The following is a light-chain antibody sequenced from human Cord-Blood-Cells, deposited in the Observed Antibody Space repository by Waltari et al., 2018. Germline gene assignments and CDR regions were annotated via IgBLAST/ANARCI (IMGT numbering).Light chain of an antibody. V-gene: IGLV2-23*01. CDR3: CSYAGSSTWV. Sequence: QSALTQPASVSGSPGQSITISCTGTSSDVGSYNLVSWYQQHPGKAPKLMIYEGSKRPSGVSNRFSGSRSGHTASLTISGLQGEDEADYYCCSYAGSSTWVFGGGTKLTVL. CDR1: SSDVGSYNL. J-gene: IGLJ3*02. CDR2: EGS.